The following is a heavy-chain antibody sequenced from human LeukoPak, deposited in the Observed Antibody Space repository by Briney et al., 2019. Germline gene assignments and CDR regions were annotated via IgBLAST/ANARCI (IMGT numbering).Heavy chain of an antibody. D-gene: IGHD3-16*01. CDR1: GYTLTELS. Sequence: ASVKVSCKVSGYTLTELSMHWVRQAPGKGLEWMGSSDPEDGETIYAQKFQGRVTMTEDTSTDTAYMELSSLRSEDTAVYYCATDLGVAFDYWGQGTLVTVSS. J-gene: IGHJ4*02. CDR3: ATDLGVAFDY. CDR2: SDPEDGET. V-gene: IGHV1-24*01.